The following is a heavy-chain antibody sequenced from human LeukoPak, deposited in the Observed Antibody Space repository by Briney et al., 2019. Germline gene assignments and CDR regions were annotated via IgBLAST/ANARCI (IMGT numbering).Heavy chain of an antibody. CDR3: ARDRGYCTTTSCYSIGGYFDY. V-gene: IGHV3-30-3*01. Sequence: GGSLRLSCAASGFTFSTYAMHWVRQAPGKGLEWVAVISYDGSNRYADSVKGRFTISRDSSRHTVYLQMNSLRDEDTAVYYCARDRGYCTTTSCYSIGGYFDYWGQGTLVTVSS. CDR1: GFTFSTYA. CDR2: ISYDGSNR. J-gene: IGHJ4*02. D-gene: IGHD2-2*01.